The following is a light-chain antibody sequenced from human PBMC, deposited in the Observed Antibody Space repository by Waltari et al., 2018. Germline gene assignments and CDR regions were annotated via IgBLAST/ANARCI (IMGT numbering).Light chain of an antibody. CDR3: SSYTQSRTRV. Sequence: QSALTQSASVSGSPGQSITISCTGTSRDVGAYNLVSWYQQLPGRAPKLILSGVTKRPSGISFRFSVSKSGNTASLTISGLQSEDEADYYCSSYTQSRTRVFGGGTKLTVL. J-gene: IGLJ3*02. V-gene: IGLV2-23*02. CDR2: GVT. CDR1: SRDVGAYNL.